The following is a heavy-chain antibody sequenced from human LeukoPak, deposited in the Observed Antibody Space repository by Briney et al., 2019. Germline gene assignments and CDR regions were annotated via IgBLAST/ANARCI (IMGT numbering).Heavy chain of an antibody. Sequence: ASVKVSCKVSGHTLTELAMHWLRQAPGKGLEWVGGYDPEDVETKYAPRFQGRVTMTEDSSINTAFMELSSLTSEDTAIYFCTADHIGHYFQSWGQGTLVTVSS. CDR1: GHTLTELA. CDR3: TADHIGHYFQS. CDR2: YDPEDVET. V-gene: IGHV1-24*01. J-gene: IGHJ4*02.